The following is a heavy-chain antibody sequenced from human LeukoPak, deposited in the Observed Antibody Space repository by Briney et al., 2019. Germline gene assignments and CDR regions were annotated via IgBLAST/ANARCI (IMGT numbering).Heavy chain of an antibody. J-gene: IGHJ4*02. CDR3: ARRGSSGYYVGY. CDR2: MYYRGST. V-gene: IGHV4-39*07. CDR1: GGSISTITYY. Sequence: PSETLSLTCTVSGGSISTITYYWGWIRQPPGKGLEWVGHMYYRGSTYYNPSLKSRVTISVDTSKNQFSLKLSSVTAADTAVYYCARRGSSGYYVGYWGQGTLVTVSS. D-gene: IGHD3-22*01.